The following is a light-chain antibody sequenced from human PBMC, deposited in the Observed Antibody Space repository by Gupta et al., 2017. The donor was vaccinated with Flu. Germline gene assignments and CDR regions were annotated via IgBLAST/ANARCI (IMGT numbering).Light chain of an antibody. V-gene: IGLV1-40*01. Sequence: VIITRTGVSSNIVAGYNVHWYQHIPAEAPKLLLFVNSNRHSGVPARFSGSKSDTSASLTIISLQAEDEADYYCQSDDTNNNNWVFGGGTKLTVL. J-gene: IGLJ3*02. CDR3: QSDDTNNNNWV. CDR2: VNS. CDR1: SSNIVAGYN.